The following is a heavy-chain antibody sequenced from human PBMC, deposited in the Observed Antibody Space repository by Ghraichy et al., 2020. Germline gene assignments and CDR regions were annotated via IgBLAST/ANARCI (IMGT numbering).Heavy chain of an antibody. CDR3: SRGGGAGTPVLYHMDV. CDR1: GLMFSPNT. CDR2: ISSSTRYI. D-gene: IGHD6-19*01. J-gene: IGHJ6*02. Sequence: GSLRLSCVASGLMFSPNTMNWVRQAPGKGLEWVSSISSSTRYINYADSVKGRFTISRDNAQNSLYLQMNSLRAEDTAVYYCSRGGGAGTPVLYHMDVWGLGTTVTVSS. V-gene: IGHV3-21*01.